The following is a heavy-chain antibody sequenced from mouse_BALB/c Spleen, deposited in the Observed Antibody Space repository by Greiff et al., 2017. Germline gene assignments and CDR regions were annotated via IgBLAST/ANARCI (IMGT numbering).Heavy chain of an antibody. CDR3: ARGSYYGFAY. V-gene: IGHV3-2*02. Sequence: VQLQQSGPGLVKPSQSLALTCTVTGYSITSDYAWNWIRQFPGNKLEWMGYISYSGSTRYNPSLKSRISITRDTSKNQFFLQLNSVTTEDTATYYCARGSYYGFAYWGQGTLVTVSA. CDR2: ISYSGST. J-gene: IGHJ3*01. CDR1: GYSITSDYA. D-gene: IGHD1-2*01.